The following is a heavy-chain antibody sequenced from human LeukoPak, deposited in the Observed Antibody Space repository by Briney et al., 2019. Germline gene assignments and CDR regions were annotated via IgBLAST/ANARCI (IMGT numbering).Heavy chain of an antibody. Sequence: GGSLRLSCVVSGFTFNKYWISWVRQAPGKGLKWVATMRQDGGEIYYVDSVRGRFTISRDNAKNSLYLQMNSLRAEDTAMYYCARIMDLLGVHFDFWGQGTLVTVSS. CDR3: ARIMDLLGVHFDF. D-gene: IGHD2-8*01. V-gene: IGHV3-7*01. J-gene: IGHJ4*02. CDR1: GFTFNKYW. CDR2: MRQDGGEI.